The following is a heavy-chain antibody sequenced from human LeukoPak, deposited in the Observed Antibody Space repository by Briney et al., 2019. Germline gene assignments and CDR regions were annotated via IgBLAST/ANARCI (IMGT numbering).Heavy chain of an antibody. J-gene: IGHJ5*02. CDR2: ITRVINTA. V-gene: IGHV1-69*08. D-gene: IGHD1-26*01. Sequence: ASVKVSRKTSVGTFLTHTFSWVRQTPRQGLEWMGKITRVINTANCAQTFQGRVSIYVHRYTNPVYMDLSGLRPDDTAVYYCARVNLRGSNYNWFDPWGQGTPVTVAS. CDR1: VGTFLTHT. CDR3: ARVNLRGSNYNWFDP.